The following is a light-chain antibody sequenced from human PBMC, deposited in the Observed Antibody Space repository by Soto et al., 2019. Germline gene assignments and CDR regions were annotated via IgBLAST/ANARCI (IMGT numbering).Light chain of an antibody. V-gene: IGLV2-11*01. J-gene: IGLJ3*02. CDR1: SSDVGGYNY. CDR2: DVS. Sequence: QSALTQPRSVSGSPGQSVTISCTGTSSDVGGYNYVSWYQQHPGKAPKLMIYDVSKRPSGVPDRFSGSKSGNTASLTISGLQAKDEAYYYCCSYAGSYTPHWVFGRGTQLTVL. CDR3: CSYAGSYTPHWV.